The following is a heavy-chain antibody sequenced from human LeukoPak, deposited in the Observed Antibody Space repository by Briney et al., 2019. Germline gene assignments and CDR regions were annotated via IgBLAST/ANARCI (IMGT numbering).Heavy chain of an antibody. V-gene: IGHV3-23*01. CDR1: GFTFSTYA. D-gene: IGHD3-10*01. J-gene: IGHJ4*02. CDR2: IGGGGHST. Sequence: GGSLRLSCAASGFTFSTYAMSWARQAPGKGLEWVSAIGGGGHSTYYADSVKGRFTISRDNSRNTLYLQMNSLRAEDTAIYYCAKEREVRGVMKLDSWGQGTLVTVSS. CDR3: AKEREVRGVMKLDS.